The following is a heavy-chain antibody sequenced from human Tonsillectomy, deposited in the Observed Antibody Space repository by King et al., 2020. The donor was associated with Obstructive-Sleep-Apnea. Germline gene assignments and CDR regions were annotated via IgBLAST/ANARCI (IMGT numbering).Heavy chain of an antibody. CDR1: GFTFSSYG. CDR3: AKDSRGYCGGDCYLDY. D-gene: IGHD2-21*02. Sequence: VQLVESGGGVVQPGRSLRLSCAASGFTFSSYGMHWVRQAPGKGLEWVAVISYDGSNKYYADSVKGRFTISRDNSKNTLYLQMNSLRAEDTAVYYCAKDSRGYCGGDCYLDYWGQGTLVTVSS. CDR2: ISYDGSNK. V-gene: IGHV3-30*18. J-gene: IGHJ4*02.